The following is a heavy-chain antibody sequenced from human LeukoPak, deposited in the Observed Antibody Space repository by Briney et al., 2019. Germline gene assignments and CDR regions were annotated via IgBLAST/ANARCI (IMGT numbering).Heavy chain of an antibody. V-gene: IGHV3-49*04. J-gene: IGHJ4*02. Sequence: GGSLRLSCTASGFTFGDYAMSWVRQAPGKGLEWGGFIRSKAYGGTTEYAASVKGRFTISRDDSKSIAYLQMNSLKTEDTAVYYCRGEYYYDSSGYFGDYWGQGTLVTVSS. CDR3: RGEYYYDSSGYFGDY. CDR2: IRSKAYGGTT. CDR1: GFTFGDYA. D-gene: IGHD3-22*01.